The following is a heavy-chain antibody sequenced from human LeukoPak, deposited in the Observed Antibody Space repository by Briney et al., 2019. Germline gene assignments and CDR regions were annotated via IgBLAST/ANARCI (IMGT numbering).Heavy chain of an antibody. Sequence: SVKVSCEASGGTFSSYAISWVRQAPGQGRECVGSIIPILGIANYAQKFQGRVTITADKSTSTAYMELSSLRSEDTAVYYCARENTYYYDSSGYYQVDYWGQGTLVTVSS. V-gene: IGHV1-69*04. CDR1: GGTFSSYA. CDR3: ARENTYYYDSSGYYQVDY. D-gene: IGHD3-22*01. CDR2: IIPILGIA. J-gene: IGHJ4*02.